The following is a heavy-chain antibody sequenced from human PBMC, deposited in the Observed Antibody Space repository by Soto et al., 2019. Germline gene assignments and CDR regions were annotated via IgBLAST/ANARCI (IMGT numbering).Heavy chain of an antibody. J-gene: IGHJ4*02. CDR3: ARDVKYGATWSSGFGF. D-gene: IGHD2-8*02. CDR2: IYHTGTP. CDR1: GASISNGNYV. Sequence: QVQLQVSGPGLVKSSQTLSLTCTVSGASISNGNYVWSWIRQSPGKGLEWIGCIYHTGTPYYNSSLKSRVTISVDTSKNQFFLNLTSVTAADTAVYYCARDVKYGATWSSGFGFWGQGTLVTVSA. V-gene: IGHV4-30-4*01.